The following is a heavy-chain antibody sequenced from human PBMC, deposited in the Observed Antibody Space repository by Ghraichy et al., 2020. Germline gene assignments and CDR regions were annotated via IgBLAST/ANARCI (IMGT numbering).Heavy chain of an antibody. J-gene: IGHJ5*02. CDR3: ARSAPNNWFDP. CDR1: GGSISSSDYY. Sequence: SETLSLTCTVSGGSISSSDYYWSWIRQHPGKGLEWIGYIYYSGDTYYNPSLKSRATISVDTSKNQFTLKLTSVTAADTAVYYCARSAPNNWFDPWGQGTLFSVSP. CDR2: IYYSGDT. V-gene: IGHV4-31*03.